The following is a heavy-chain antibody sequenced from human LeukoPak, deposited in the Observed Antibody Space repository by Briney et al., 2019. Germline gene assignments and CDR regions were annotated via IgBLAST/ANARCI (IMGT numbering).Heavy chain of an antibody. D-gene: IGHD6-19*01. CDR3: ARHPPVAGRGNDAFDI. CDR1: GGSISSHF. V-gene: IGHV4-59*08. CDR2: ISYSGDT. Sequence: TTSETLSLTCSVSGGSISSHFWGWIRQPPGKALEWVGHISYSGDTNSNPSLKSRVTISMDTSKHQLSLRLSSVTAADTATYYCARHPPVAGRGNDAFDIWGQGTGVIVSS. J-gene: IGHJ3*02.